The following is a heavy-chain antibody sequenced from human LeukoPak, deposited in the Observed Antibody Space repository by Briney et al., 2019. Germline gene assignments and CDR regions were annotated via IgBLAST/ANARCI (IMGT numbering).Heavy chain of an antibody. D-gene: IGHD1-1*01. CDR2: MNPNSGNT. J-gene: IGHJ4*02. V-gene: IGHV1-8*03. CDR3: ARGRLLGPGNVKHPIRY. Sequence: GASVKVSCKASGYTFTNYHLNWVRQAPGQGLEWMGWMNPNSGNTGYAQKFQGRVTITRNTSISTAYMELSSLRSEDTAVYYCARGRLLGPGNVKHPIRYWGQGTLVTVSS. CDR1: GYTFTNYH.